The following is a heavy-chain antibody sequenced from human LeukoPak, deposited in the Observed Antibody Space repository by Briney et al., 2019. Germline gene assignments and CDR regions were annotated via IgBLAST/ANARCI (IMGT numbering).Heavy chain of an antibody. CDR2: VSGGGSST. Sequence: GGSLRLSCAASGFTFSSYAMSWVRQAPGKGLEWVSGVSGGGSSTYYADSVKGRFTISRDNSKNMLYLQMNSLRAEDTAVYYCAKDLYTSRYACCFDYWGQGTLVTVSS. D-gene: IGHD6-13*01. V-gene: IGHV3-23*01. CDR3: AKDLYTSRYACCFDY. J-gene: IGHJ4*02. CDR1: GFTFSSYA.